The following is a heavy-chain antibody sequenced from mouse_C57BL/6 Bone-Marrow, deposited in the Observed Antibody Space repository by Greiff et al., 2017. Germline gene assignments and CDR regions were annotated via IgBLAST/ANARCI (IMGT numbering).Heavy chain of an antibody. D-gene: IGHD2-4*01. J-gene: IGHJ2*01. CDR3: ASDDYHY. V-gene: IGHV1-9*01. Sequence: QVQLQQSGAELTKPGASVKLSCKATGYTFTGYWIEWVKQRPGHGLEWIGEILPGSGSTYYNEKFKGKATFTADTSSNTAYMEHSSLTTEDTSIYYCASDDYHYWGQGTTRT. CDR1: GYTFTGYW. CDR2: ILPGSGST.